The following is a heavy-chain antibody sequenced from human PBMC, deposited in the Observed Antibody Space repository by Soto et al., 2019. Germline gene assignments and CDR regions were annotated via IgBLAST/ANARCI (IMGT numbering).Heavy chain of an antibody. CDR2: INPSGGST. D-gene: IGHD2-15*01. CDR1: GYTFTSYY. J-gene: IGHJ4*02. Sequence: ASVKVSXKASGYTFTSYYMHWVRQAPGQGLEWMGIINPSGGSTSYAQKFQGRVTMTRDTSTSTVYMELSSLRSEDTAVYYCARDSICSGGSCYANYFDYWGQGTLVTVSS. CDR3: ARDSICSGGSCYANYFDY. V-gene: IGHV1-46*01.